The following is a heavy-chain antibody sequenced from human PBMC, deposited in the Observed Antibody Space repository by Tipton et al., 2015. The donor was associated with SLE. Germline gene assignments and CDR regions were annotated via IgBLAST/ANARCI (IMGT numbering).Heavy chain of an antibody. CDR2: IYYSGST. CDR3: AKGGYDNWFDP. D-gene: IGHD5-12*01. Sequence: TLSLICTVSGGSISSYYWSWIRQPPGKGLEWIGYIYYSGSTNYIPSLKSRVTISVDTSKNQFSLKLSSVTAADTAVYYCAKGGYDNWFDPWGQGTLVTVSS. J-gene: IGHJ5*02. CDR1: GGSISSYY. V-gene: IGHV4-59*01.